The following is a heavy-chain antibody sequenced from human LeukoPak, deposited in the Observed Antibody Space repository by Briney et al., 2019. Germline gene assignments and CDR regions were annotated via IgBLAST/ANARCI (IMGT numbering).Heavy chain of an antibody. D-gene: IGHD2-21*02. CDR2: IIPIFGTA. CDR3: ARSVVVTGDFDY. J-gene: IGHJ4*02. CDR1: GGTFSSYA. V-gene: IGHV1-69*13. Sequence: ASVKVSCKASGGTFSSYAISWVRQAPGQGLEWMGGIIPIFGTANYAQKFQGRVTITADESTSTAYMELSSLRSEDTAVYYCARSVVVTGDFDYWGQGTLVTVSS.